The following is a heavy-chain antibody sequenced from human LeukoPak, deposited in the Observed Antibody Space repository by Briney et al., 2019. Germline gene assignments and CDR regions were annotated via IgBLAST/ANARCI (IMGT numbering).Heavy chain of an antibody. J-gene: IGHJ4*02. D-gene: IGHD1/OR15-1a*01. Sequence: SETLSLTCTVSGDSISSYYWSWIRQPPGKGLEWIAYGQDSGRTNYNPSLKSRVTISVDTSKNQFSLKLNSVTAADTAPYYCARSISGTRSKFDYWGQGTLVTVSS. CDR2: GQDSGRT. CDR3: ARSISGTRSKFDY. V-gene: IGHV4-59*08. CDR1: GDSISSYY.